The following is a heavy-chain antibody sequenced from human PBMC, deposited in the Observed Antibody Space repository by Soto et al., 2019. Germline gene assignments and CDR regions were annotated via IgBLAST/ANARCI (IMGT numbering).Heavy chain of an antibody. V-gene: IGHV4-31*03. CDR2: IYYSGST. D-gene: IGHD1-26*01. CDR3: ARDILGGGSYKHSNYYGMDV. Sequence: SETLSLTCTVSGGSISSGGYYWSWIRQHPGKGLEWIGYIYYSGSTYYNPSLKSRVTISVDTSKNQFSLKLSSVTAADTAVYYCARDILGGGSYKHSNYYGMDVWGQGTTVTVSS. CDR1: GGSISSGGYY. J-gene: IGHJ6*02.